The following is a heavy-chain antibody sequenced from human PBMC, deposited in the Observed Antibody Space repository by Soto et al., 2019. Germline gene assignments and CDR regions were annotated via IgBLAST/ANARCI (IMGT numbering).Heavy chain of an antibody. V-gene: IGHV3-23*01. J-gene: IGHJ5*02. Sequence: EVQLLESGGGLVQPGGSRRLSCAASGFTFSTNDMGWVRQAPGKGLEWVSLISGSGGSTYYAGSVRGRFTISRDNSNDTLYLLMNSLRAEDTAQYYCAKSASGTKSGLRSWGQGTLVTVSS. D-gene: IGHD1-1*01. CDR3: AKSASGTKSGLRS. CDR1: GFTFSTND. CDR2: ISGSGGST.